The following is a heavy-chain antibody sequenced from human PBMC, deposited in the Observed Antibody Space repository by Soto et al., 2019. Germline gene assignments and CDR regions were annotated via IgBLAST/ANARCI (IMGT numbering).Heavy chain of an antibody. V-gene: IGHV3-64D*06. CDR2: ISSNGGST. Sequence: PGGSRRLSWSASGFTFSSYAMHWVRQAPGKGLEYVSAISSNGGSTYYADSVKGRFTISRDNSKNTLYLQMSSLRAEDTAVYYCVKGGYKLRYFDWLAYYFDYWGQGTLVTVLL. D-gene: IGHD3-9*01. CDR3: VKGGYKLRYFDWLAYYFDY. CDR1: GFTFSSYA. J-gene: IGHJ4*02.